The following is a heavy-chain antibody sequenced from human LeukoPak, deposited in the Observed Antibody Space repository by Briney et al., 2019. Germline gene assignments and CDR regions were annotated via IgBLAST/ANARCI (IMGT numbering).Heavy chain of an antibody. Sequence: PGGSLRLSCAASGFTFSSYAMSWVRQAPGKGLEWVSSISSSSSYIYYADSVKGRFTISRDNAKNSLYLQMNSLRAEDAAVYYCAREAQLKHWGQGTLVTVSS. CDR3: AREAQLKH. J-gene: IGHJ1*01. CDR1: GFTFSSYA. CDR2: ISSSSSYI. D-gene: IGHD6-13*01. V-gene: IGHV3-21*01.